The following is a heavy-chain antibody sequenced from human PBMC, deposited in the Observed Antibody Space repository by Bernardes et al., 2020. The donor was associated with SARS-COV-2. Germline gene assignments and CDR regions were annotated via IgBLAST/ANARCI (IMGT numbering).Heavy chain of an antibody. J-gene: IGHJ5*02. V-gene: IGHV4-39*01. CDR1: GGSISSSSYY. Sequence: SETLSLTCTVSGGSISSSSYYWGWIRQPPGKGLEWIGSIYYSGSTYYNPSLKSRVTISVDTSKNQFSLKLSSVTAADTAVYYCARPAIEGIAARPSWFDPWGQGTLVTVSS. CDR2: IYYSGST. CDR3: ARPAIEGIAARPSWFDP. D-gene: IGHD6-6*01.